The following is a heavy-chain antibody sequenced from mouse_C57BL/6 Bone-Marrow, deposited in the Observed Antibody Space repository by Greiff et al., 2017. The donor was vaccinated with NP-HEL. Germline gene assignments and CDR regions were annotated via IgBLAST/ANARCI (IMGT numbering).Heavy chain of an antibody. D-gene: IGHD2-3*01. CDR2: INPNNGGT. J-gene: IGHJ2*01. Sequence: EVQLQQSGPELVKPGASVKMSCKASGYTFTDYSMHWVKQSHGKSLEWIGYINPNNGGTSYNQKFKGKATLTVNKSSSTAYMELRSLTSEDSAVYYCAREGNDGYFDYWGQGTTLTVSS. CDR3: AREGNDGYFDY. CDR1: GYTFTDYS. V-gene: IGHV1-22*01.